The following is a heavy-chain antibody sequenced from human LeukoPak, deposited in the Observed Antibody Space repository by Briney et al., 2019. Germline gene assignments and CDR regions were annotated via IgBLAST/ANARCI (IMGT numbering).Heavy chain of an antibody. V-gene: IGHV3-11*01. J-gene: IGHJ6*03. D-gene: IGHD6-13*01. CDR2: ISSSGSTI. Sequence: PGGSLRLSCAASGFTFSDYYMSWIRQAPGKGLEWVSYISSSGSTIYYADSVKGRFTISRDNAKNSLYLQMNSLRAEDTAVYYCARVGSSWYSFYYYYYMDVWGKGTTVTISS. CDR3: ARVGSSWYSFYYYYYMDV. CDR1: GFTFSDYY.